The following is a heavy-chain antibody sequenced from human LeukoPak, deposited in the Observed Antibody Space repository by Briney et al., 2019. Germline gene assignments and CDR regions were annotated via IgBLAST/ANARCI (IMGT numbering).Heavy chain of an antibody. CDR1: GFTFSSYW. CDR3: TRDITLTRGGRSDY. J-gene: IGHJ4*02. CDR2: INNDGTTT. V-gene: IGHV3-74*01. Sequence: PGGSLRLSCAASGFTFSSYWIYWVRQAPGKGLVWVSRINNDGTTTNFAGSVKGRFTISRDNAKNTVYLQMNSLRAGDTAVYYCTRDITLTRGGRSDYWGQGTLVTVSS. D-gene: IGHD3-10*01.